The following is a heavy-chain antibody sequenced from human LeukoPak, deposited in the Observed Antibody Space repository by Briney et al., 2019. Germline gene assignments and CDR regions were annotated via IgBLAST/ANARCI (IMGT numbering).Heavy chain of an antibody. CDR3: ARVQVITIFGVVTLDAFDI. CDR1: GGSFSGYY. J-gene: IGHJ3*02. Sequence: SETLSLTCAVCGGSFSGYYWSWIRQPPGKGLEWIGEINHSGSTNYNPSLKSRVTISVDTSKNQFSLKLSSVTAADTAVYYCARVQVITIFGVVTLDAFDIWGQGTMVTVSS. D-gene: IGHD3-3*01. CDR2: INHSGST. V-gene: IGHV4-34*01.